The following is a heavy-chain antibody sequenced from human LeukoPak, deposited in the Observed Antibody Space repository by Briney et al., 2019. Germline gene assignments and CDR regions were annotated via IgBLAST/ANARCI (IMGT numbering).Heavy chain of an antibody. V-gene: IGHV3-7*04. CDR2: INLDGSEK. CDR3: ARDNWGFDI. D-gene: IGHD7-27*01. J-gene: IGHJ3*02. Sequence: GGSLRLSCAGSGFRFSGYWINWVRQAPGRGLEWAASINLDGSEKYYVDSVKGRFTISRDNAKNSLYLQMNSLRAEDTAVYYCARDNWGFDIWGQGTMVTVSS. CDR1: GFRFSGYW.